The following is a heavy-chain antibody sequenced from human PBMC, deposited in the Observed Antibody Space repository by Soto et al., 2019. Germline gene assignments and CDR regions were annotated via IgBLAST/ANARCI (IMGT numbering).Heavy chain of an antibody. CDR2: IYTSGST. D-gene: IGHD3-22*01. Sequence: PSETLSLTCTVSGGSISSYYWSWIRQPAGKGLEWIGRIYTSGSTNYNPSLKSRVTMSADTSKNQFSLKLSSVTAADTAVYYCARSPSRQGSWYDSSGYPRYFDYWGQGTLVTVSS. CDR1: GGSISSYY. CDR3: ARSPSRQGSWYDSSGYPRYFDY. J-gene: IGHJ4*02. V-gene: IGHV4-4*07.